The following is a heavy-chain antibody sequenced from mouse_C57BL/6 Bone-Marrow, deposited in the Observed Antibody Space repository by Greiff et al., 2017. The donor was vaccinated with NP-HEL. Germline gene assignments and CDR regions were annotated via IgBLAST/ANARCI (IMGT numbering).Heavy chain of an antibody. CDR3: AAGWLLGWFAY. Sequence: QVQLQQSGAELARPGASVKLSCKASGYTFTSYGISWVKQRTGQGLEWIGEIYPRSGNTYYNEKFKGKATLTADKSSSTAYMELRSLTSEDSAVYFCAAGWLLGWFAYWGQGTLVTVSA. CDR2: IYPRSGNT. V-gene: IGHV1-81*01. J-gene: IGHJ3*01. CDR1: GYTFTSYG. D-gene: IGHD2-3*01.